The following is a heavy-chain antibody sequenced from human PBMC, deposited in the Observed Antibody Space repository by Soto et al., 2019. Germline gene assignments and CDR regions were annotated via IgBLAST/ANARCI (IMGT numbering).Heavy chain of an antibody. J-gene: IGHJ2*01. V-gene: IGHV4-39*01. CDR1: GGSISSSSYY. D-gene: IGHD4-17*01. Sequence: PSETLSLTCTVSGGSISSSSYYWGWIRQPPGKGLEWIGSIYYSGSTYYNPSLKSRVTISVDTSKNQFSLKLSSVTAADTAVYYCARSGRTDYGDYVREEDSLGWYFDLWGRGTLVTVSS. CDR2: IYYSGST. CDR3: ARSGRTDYGDYVREEDSLGWYFDL.